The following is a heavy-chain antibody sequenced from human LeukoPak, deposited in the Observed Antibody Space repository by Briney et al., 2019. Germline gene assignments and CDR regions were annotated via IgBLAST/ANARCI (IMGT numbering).Heavy chain of an antibody. CDR2: IFYSGST. D-gene: IGHD3-22*01. CDR3: ARLSPFYYDSSGYRAFDI. Sequence: PSETLSLTCTVSVLGDSFSTYSWSWIRQPPGKGLEWNGYIFYSGSTNYNPSLKSRVTISVDTSKNQFSLNLSSVTAADTAVYYCARLSPFYYDSSGYRAFDIWGQGTMVTVSS. CDR1: VLGDSFSTYS. J-gene: IGHJ3*02. V-gene: IGHV4-59*08.